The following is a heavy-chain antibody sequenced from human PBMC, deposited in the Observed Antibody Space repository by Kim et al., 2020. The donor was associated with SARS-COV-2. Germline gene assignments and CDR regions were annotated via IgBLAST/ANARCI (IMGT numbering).Heavy chain of an antibody. CDR3: ARGVAAAGTLGY. J-gene: IGHJ4*02. D-gene: IGHD6-13*01. V-gene: IGHV4-59*08. Sequence: SETLSLTCTASGGSISPYYWSWIRQPPGKGLEWIGYVYYSGSTNYNPSLKSRVTISVDTSKNQFSLKLTSVTAADTAVYYCARGVAAAGTLGYWGQGTLVTVSS. CDR2: VYYSGST. CDR1: GGSISPYY.